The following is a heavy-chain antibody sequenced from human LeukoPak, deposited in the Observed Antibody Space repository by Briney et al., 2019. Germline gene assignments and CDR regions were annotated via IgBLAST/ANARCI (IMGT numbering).Heavy chain of an antibody. V-gene: IGHV3-23*01. J-gene: IGHJ4*02. CDR3: AKEKALRDYDILTGYFDH. CDR2: ISGGGGST. Sequence: GGSLRLSCAASGFTFRSYAMSWVRQAPGKGLEWVSTISGGGGSTDYADSVKGRFTISRDSSRNTLYLQMNSLRAEDTAVYYCAKEKALRDYDILTGYFDHWGQGTLVTVSS. D-gene: IGHD3-9*01. CDR1: GFTFRSYA.